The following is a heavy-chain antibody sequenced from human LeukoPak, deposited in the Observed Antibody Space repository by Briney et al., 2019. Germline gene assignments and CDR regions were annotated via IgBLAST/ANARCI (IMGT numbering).Heavy chain of an antibody. V-gene: IGHV1-46*01. D-gene: IGHD3-10*01. Sequence: ASVKVSCKASGYIFTSYYMHWVRQAPGQGLEWMGIINPSGGSTTYAQMFQGRVTMTSDTSTSTVYMELSSLRSEDTAVYYCARGSLWFGELLSPYGMDVWGQGTTVTVSS. J-gene: IGHJ6*02. CDR1: GYIFTSYY. CDR3: ARGSLWFGELLSPYGMDV. CDR2: INPSGGST.